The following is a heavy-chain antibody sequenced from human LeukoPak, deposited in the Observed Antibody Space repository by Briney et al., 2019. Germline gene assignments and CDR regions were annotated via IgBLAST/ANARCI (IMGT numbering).Heavy chain of an antibody. CDR2: ISSSGSTI. J-gene: IGHJ6*03. CDR1: GFTFSHYY. Sequence: PGVSLRLSCAASGFTFSHYYMSWIRQAPAQGLVWVSYISSSGSTIYYADAVKGRFTIYRDNAKKSLYLQMNSLRAEDTAVYYCAREGPTYYMDVWGKGTTVTVSS. V-gene: IGHV3-11*04. CDR3: AREGPTYYMDV.